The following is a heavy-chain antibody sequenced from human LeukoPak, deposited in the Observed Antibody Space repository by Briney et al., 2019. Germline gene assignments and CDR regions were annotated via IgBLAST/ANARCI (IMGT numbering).Heavy chain of an antibody. CDR3: ARLDYYDSSGFDI. V-gene: IGHV4-59*08. Sequence: SETLSLTCTVSGGSLSSYYWSWLRQPPGKGLEWIGYIYYSGSTNYNPSLKSRVTISVDTSKNQFSLKLSSVTAADTAVYYCARLDYYDSSGFDIWGQGTMVTVSS. J-gene: IGHJ3*02. D-gene: IGHD3-22*01. CDR1: GGSLSSYY. CDR2: IYYSGST.